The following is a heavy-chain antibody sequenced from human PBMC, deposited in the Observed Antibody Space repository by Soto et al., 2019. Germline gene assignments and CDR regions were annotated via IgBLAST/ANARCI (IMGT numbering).Heavy chain of an antibody. CDR1: GASFSGYY. Sequence: SETLSLTCAVYGASFSGYYWSWIRQPPGKGLEWIGEINHSGSTNYNPSLKSRVTISVDTSKNQFSLKLSSVTAADTAVYYCARGPITTNPRFDPWGQGTLVTVSS. J-gene: IGHJ5*02. CDR2: INHSGST. V-gene: IGHV4-34*01. CDR3: ARGPITTNPRFDP. D-gene: IGHD3-22*01.